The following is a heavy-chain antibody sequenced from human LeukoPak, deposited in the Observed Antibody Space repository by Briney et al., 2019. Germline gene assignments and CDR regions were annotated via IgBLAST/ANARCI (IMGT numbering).Heavy chain of an antibody. J-gene: IGHJ4*02. CDR2: ISAYNGNT. V-gene: IGHV1-18*01. D-gene: IGHD3-10*01. Sequence: ASVKFSCKASGYTFTSYGISWVRQAPGQGLEWMGWISAYNGNTNYAQKLQGRVTMTTDTSTSTAYMELRSLRSDDTAVYYCARESRHYYGSGSYSYYFDYWGQGTLVTVSS. CDR3: ARESRHYYGSGSYSYYFDY. CDR1: GYTFTSYG.